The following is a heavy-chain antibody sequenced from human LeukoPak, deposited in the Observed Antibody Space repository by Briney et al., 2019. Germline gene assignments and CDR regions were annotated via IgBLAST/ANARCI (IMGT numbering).Heavy chain of an antibody. CDR2: ISGSGEST. CDR3: AKGTTYYYGSGEAAFDI. J-gene: IGHJ3*02. V-gene: IGHV3-23*01. D-gene: IGHD3-10*01. CDR1: GFTFSSYG. Sequence: HTGGSLRLSCAASGFTFSSYGMSWVRQAPGKGLEWVSLISGSGESTYYADSVKGRFTISRDDSKNTLYLQVNSLRAEDTAVYYCAKGTTYYYGSGEAAFDIWGQGTMVTVSS.